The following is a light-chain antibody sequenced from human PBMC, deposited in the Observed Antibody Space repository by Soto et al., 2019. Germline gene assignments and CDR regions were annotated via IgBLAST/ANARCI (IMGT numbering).Light chain of an antibody. J-gene: IGLJ2*01. CDR3: SSYTSSSTHVV. CDR1: SSDVGGYNY. CDR2: DVG. Sequence: QSVLTQPASVSGSPGQSITISCTGTSSDVGGYNYVCWFQQHPGKAPKLMIYDVGNRPSGVSNRFSGSKSGNTASLTISGLQAEDEADYYCSSYTSSSTHVVFGGGTQRTVL. V-gene: IGLV2-14*01.